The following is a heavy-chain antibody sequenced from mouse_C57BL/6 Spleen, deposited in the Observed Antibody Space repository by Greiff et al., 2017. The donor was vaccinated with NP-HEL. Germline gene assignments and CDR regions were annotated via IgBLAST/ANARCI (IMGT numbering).Heavy chain of an antibody. V-gene: IGHV1-80*01. D-gene: IGHD4-1*01. CDR1: GYAFSSYW. Sequence: VKLQESGAELVKPGASVKISCKASGYAFSSYWMNWVKQRPGKGLEWIGQIYPGSGSTNYNEKFKSKATLTVDTSSSTAYMQLSSLTSEDSAVYYCAREGNWDAYFDYWGQGTTLTVSS. CDR3: AREGNWDAYFDY. CDR2: IYPGSGST. J-gene: IGHJ2*01.